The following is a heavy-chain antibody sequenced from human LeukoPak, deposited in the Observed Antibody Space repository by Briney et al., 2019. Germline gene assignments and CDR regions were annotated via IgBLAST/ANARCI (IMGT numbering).Heavy chain of an antibody. CDR1: GFTFRTSG. D-gene: IGHD5-18*01. CDR3: AKEYGYTYGEFDY. V-gene: IGHV3-23*01. CDR2: ISGSGVST. Sequence: GGTLRLSCAASGFTFRTSGMSWVRQAPGKGLEWVSAISGSGVSTYYADSVKGRFTISRDNSKNTLYLQMNSLRAEDTAVYYCAKEYGYTYGEFDYWGQGTLVTVSS. J-gene: IGHJ4*02.